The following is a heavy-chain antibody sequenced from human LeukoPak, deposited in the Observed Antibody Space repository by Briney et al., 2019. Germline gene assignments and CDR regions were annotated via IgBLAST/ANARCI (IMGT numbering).Heavy chain of an antibody. D-gene: IGHD3-10*01. V-gene: IGHV3-30-3*01. J-gene: IGHJ4*02. CDR3: ARDHRGVRDYFDY. Sequence: PGGSLRLSCAASGFTFSNYAMHWVRQAPGKGLEWVAVISYDGSNKYYADSMKGRFTISRDNSKNTLYLQMNSLRAEDTAVYYCARDHRGVRDYFDYWGQGTLVTVSS. CDR2: ISYDGSNK. CDR1: GFTFSNYA.